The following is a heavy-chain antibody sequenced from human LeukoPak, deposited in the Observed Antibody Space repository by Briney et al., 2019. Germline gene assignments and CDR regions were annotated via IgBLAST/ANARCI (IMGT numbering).Heavy chain of an antibody. V-gene: IGHV4-34*01. J-gene: IGHJ5*02. CDR3: ARGRVEIVVVPAAGWFDP. D-gene: IGHD2-2*03. CDR2: INHSGST. CDR1: GGSFSGYY. Sequence: SETLSLICAVYGGSFSGYYWSWIRQPPGKGLEWIGEINHSGSTNYNPSLKSRVTISVDTSKNQFSLKLSSVTAADTAVYYCARGRVEIVVVPAAGWFDPWGQGTLVTVSS.